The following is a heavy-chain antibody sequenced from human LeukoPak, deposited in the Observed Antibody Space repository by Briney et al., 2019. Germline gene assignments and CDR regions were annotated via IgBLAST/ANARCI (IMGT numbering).Heavy chain of an antibody. Sequence: PGGSLRLSCAASGFTFSSYSMNWVRQAPGKGLEWVSSISSSSSYIYYADSVKGRFTISRDNAKNSLYLQMNSLRAEDTAVYYCARFAHDSPRGGFDYWGQGTLVTVSS. CDR1: GFTFSSYS. V-gene: IGHV3-21*01. D-gene: IGHD3-16*01. CDR3: ARFAHDSPRGGFDY. J-gene: IGHJ4*02. CDR2: ISSSSSYI.